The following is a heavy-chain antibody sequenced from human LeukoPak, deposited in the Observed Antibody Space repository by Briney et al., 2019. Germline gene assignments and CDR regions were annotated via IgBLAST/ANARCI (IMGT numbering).Heavy chain of an antibody. Sequence: GGSLRLSCAASGFTFSSDAMSWVRQAPGKGLEWVSTINYSGGTTYYADSVKGRFTISRDNSQNMLYLQMNSLRAEDTAVYFCANRPGWRAFDYWGQGTLATVSS. CDR1: GFTFSSDA. CDR2: INYSGGTT. V-gene: IGHV3-23*01. J-gene: IGHJ4*02. CDR3: ANRPGWRAFDY.